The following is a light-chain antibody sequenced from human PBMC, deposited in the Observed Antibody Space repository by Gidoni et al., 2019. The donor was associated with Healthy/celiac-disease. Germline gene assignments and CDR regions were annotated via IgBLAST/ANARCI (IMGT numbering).Light chain of an antibody. CDR3: QKYNNWPIT. CDR2: GES. CDR1: QSVSRN. Sequence: EIVMTQSPATLSVSPGERATLSCRASQSVSRNLAWYQQKPGQAPRLLIYGESTRATGIPARFSGSGSGTEFNLTISSLQSEDFAVYYCQKYNNWPITFXXXKRLEIK. V-gene: IGKV3-15*01. J-gene: IGKJ5*01.